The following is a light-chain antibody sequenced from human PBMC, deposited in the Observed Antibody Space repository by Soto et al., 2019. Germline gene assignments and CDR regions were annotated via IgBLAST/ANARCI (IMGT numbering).Light chain of an antibody. V-gene: IGLV2-14*01. Sequence: QSALTQPASASGSPGQSITICCTGTSRDGGGYNYVSWYQQHPGKAPKLMIYEVSNRPSGVSNRFSGSKSGNTASLTISGLQAEDEADYYCSSYTSSSTLNVVFGGGTKVTVL. CDR1: SRDGGGYNY. J-gene: IGLJ2*01. CDR2: EVS. CDR3: SSYTSSSTLNVV.